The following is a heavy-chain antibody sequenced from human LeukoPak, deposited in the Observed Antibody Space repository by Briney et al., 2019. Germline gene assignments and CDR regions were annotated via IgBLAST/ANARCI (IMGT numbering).Heavy chain of an antibody. CDR2: IYPGDSDT. CDR3: ASHHRPHRIAAALDY. CDR1: GYSFTNYW. D-gene: IGHD6-13*01. J-gene: IGHJ4*02. V-gene: IGHV5-51*01. Sequence: GESLKICCKGSGYSFTNYWIGWVRQMPGKGLEWMGIIYPGDSDTRYSPSFQGQVTISADKSISTAYLQWSSLKASDTAMYYCASHHRPHRIAAALDYWGQGTLVSVSS.